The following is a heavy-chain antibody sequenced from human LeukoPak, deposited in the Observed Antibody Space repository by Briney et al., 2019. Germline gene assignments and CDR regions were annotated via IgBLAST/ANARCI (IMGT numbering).Heavy chain of an antibody. CDR3: ARDSYSSSIRWFDS. CDR1: GGSISSGGYY. J-gene: IGHJ5*01. D-gene: IGHD6-6*01. CDR2: TDYSGTA. V-gene: IGHV4-31*03. Sequence: SETLSLTCTVSGGSISSGGYYWSWIRQLPGKGLEWIGYTDYSGTAYYNPSLKSRVTISIDTSKNQFFVKLSSVTAADTAVYYCARDSYSSSIRWFDSWGQGTLVIVSS.